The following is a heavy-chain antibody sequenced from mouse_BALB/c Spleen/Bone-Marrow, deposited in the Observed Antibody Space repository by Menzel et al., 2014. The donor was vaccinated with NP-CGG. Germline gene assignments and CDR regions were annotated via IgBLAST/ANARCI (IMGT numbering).Heavy chain of an antibody. CDR1: GFNIKDAY. CDR2: IAPANGNT. CDR3: ARSPGEVNY. V-gene: IGHV14-3*02. J-gene: IGHJ3*01. Sequence: VQLQHSGAELVKPGASVKLSCTASGFNIKDAYMHWVKQRPAQGLEWIGRIAPANGNTEYDPKFLDKATITADTSSNTAYLQLSSLTSEDTAVYYCARSPGEVNYWGQGTLVTVSA. D-gene: IGHD1-3*01.